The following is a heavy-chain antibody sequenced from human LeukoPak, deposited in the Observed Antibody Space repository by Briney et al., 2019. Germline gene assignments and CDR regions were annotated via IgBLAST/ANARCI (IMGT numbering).Heavy chain of an antibody. V-gene: IGHV3-48*04. CDR2: IGRDSGTM. CDR1: GFIFSDSN. D-gene: IGHD2-21*01. CDR3: VVEVVVAGNRIDY. Sequence: GDSLTLSCAASGFIFSDSNMNWVRQTPGKGLEWISYIGRDSGTMYADSVKGRFTIARANTRKSLFLHLNGLRGGDTGVYHCVVEVVVAGNRIDYWGQGIQVTVSS. J-gene: IGHJ4*02.